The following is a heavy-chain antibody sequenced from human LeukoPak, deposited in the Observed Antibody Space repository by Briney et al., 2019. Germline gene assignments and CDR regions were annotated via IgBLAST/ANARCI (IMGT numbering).Heavy chain of an antibody. CDR1: GFTFSSHS. V-gene: IGHV3-48*01. D-gene: IGHD2-15*01. J-gene: IGHJ3*02. Sequence: GGSPRLSCAASGFTFSSHSMNWVRQAPGKGLEWVSYISSSSSTIYYADSVKGRFTISRDNSKNTLYLQMNSLRAEDTAVYYCAREVVDIVVVVAATRGSRAFDIWGQGTMVTVSS. CDR2: ISSSSSTI. CDR3: AREVVDIVVVVAATRGSRAFDI.